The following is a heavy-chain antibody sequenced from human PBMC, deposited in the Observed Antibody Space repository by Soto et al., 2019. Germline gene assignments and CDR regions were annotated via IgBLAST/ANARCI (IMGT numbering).Heavy chain of an antibody. CDR1: GFTFRSYA. V-gene: IGHV3-23*01. D-gene: IGHD4-17*01. J-gene: IGHJ5*02. Sequence: SLRLSCAASGFTFRSYAMNWVRQAPGKGLEWVSSISGSGEKTFYADSVRGRFTISRDNSKNALFLQMNSLRAEDTAVYYCAKLPWADYGGIFDPWGQGTLVTVSS. CDR3: AKLPWADYGGIFDP. CDR2: ISGSGEKT.